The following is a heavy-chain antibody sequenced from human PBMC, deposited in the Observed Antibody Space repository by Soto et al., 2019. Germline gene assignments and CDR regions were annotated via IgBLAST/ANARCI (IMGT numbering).Heavy chain of an antibody. D-gene: IGHD3-9*01. J-gene: IGHJ4*02. CDR2: IYYSGST. V-gene: IGHV4-61*08. CDR3: ARGRYFANYFDY. CDR1: GASISSGDYF. Sequence: SETLSLTCTVSGASISSGDYFWSWIRQSPGKGLEWIGYIYYSGSTNYNPSLKSRVTISVDTSKNQFSLKLSSVTAADTAVYYCARGRYFANYFDYWGQGTLVTVSS.